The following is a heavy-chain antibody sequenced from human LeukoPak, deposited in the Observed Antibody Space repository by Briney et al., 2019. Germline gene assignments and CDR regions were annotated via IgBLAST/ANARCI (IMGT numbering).Heavy chain of an antibody. J-gene: IGHJ4*02. CDR1: GFTFSSYW. CDR2: IKQDGSEK. Sequence: GGSLRLSCAASGFTFSSYWMSWVRQAPGTGLEWVANIKQDGSEKYYVDSVKGRFTISRDNAKNSLYLQMNSLRAEDTAVYYCAREGLGGTWTYYFDYWGQGTLVTVSS. CDR3: AREGLGGTWTYYFDY. D-gene: IGHD1-26*01. V-gene: IGHV3-7*01.